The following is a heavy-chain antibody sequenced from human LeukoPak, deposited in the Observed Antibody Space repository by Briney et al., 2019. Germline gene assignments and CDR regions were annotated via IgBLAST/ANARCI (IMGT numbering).Heavy chain of an antibody. CDR3: ARHKGSGSYYAFDY. V-gene: IGHV4-59*08. CDR2: IYYSGST. CDR1: GGSISSYY. J-gene: IGHJ4*02. Sequence: PSETLSLTCTVSGGSISSYYWSWIRQPPGKGLEWIGYIYYSGSTNYNPSLKSRVTISVDTSKNQFSLKLSSVTAADTAVYYCARHKGSGSYYAFDYWGQGTLVTVSS. D-gene: IGHD1-26*01.